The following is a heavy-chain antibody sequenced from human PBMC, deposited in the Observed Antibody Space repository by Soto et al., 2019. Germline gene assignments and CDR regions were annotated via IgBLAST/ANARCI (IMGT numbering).Heavy chain of an antibody. Sequence: PSETLSLTXTVSGASITGSFFWSWIRQPAGKGLEWIGRFSLSGTTNYNPSLRSRVTMSADVSKNQFSLRLTSVTAADTALYYCARGMTPPGAPAWYYFDSWGQGTLVTVSS. CDR2: FSLSGTT. J-gene: IGHJ4*02. CDR3: ARGMTPPGAPAWYYFDS. D-gene: IGHD2-8*02. V-gene: IGHV4-4*07. CDR1: GASITGSFF.